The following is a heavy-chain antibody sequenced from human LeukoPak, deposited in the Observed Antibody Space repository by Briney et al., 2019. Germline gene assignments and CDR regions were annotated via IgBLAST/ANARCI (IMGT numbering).Heavy chain of an antibody. CDR1: GGSISSYY. CDR2: IYTSGSP. Sequence: SEALSLPLRVPGGSISSYYWSWGRPPAGEGVGGVGRIYTSGSPNYTPSLKSRITMSVDTSKNQFSLKLSSVTAADTAVYYCARGSGWYDYWGQGTLVTVSS. CDR3: ARGSGWYDY. J-gene: IGHJ4*02. V-gene: IGHV4-4*07. D-gene: IGHD6-19*01.